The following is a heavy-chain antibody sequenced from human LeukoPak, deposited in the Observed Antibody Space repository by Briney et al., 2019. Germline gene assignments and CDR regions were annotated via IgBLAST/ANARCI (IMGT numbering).Heavy chain of an antibody. D-gene: IGHD2-21*02. CDR3: ARGMPLAYCGGDCYSGFDY. CDR1: GFTFSSYS. Sequence: PGGSLRLSCAASGFTFSSYSMNWVRQAPGKGLEWVSSISSSSSYIYYADSVKGRFTISRDNAKNSLYLQMNSLRAEDTAVYYCARGMPLAYCGGDCYSGFDYWGQGTLVTVSS. J-gene: IGHJ4*02. CDR2: ISSSSSYI. V-gene: IGHV3-21*01.